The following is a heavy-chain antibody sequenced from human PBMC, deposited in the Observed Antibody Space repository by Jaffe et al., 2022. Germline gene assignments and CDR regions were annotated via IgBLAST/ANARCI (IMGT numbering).Heavy chain of an antibody. D-gene: IGHD6-6*01. CDR3: ARASLLVPDYSHNYYMDV. Sequence: EVQLVESGGGLVQPGGSLRLSCAASGFTFSSYDMHWVRQATGKGLEWVSAIGTAGDTYYPGSVKGRFTISRENAKNSLYLQMNSLRAGDTAVYYCARASLLVPDYSHNYYMDVWGKGTTVTVSS. V-gene: IGHV3-13*01. J-gene: IGHJ6*03. CDR2: IGTAGDT. CDR1: GFTFSSYD.